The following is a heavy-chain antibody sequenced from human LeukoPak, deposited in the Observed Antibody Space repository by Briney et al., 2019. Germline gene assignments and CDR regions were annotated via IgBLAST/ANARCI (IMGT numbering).Heavy chain of an antibody. CDR2: INHSGST. Sequence: SETLSLTCAVYGGSFSGYYWSWIRQPPGKGLEWIGEINHSGSTNYNPPLKSRVTISVDTSKNQFSLKLSSVTAADTAVYYCEDIVVVPAAHYYYYGMDVWGQGTTVTVSS. J-gene: IGHJ6*02. V-gene: IGHV4-34*01. CDR3: EDIVVVPAAHYYYYGMDV. CDR1: GGSFSGYY. D-gene: IGHD2-2*01.